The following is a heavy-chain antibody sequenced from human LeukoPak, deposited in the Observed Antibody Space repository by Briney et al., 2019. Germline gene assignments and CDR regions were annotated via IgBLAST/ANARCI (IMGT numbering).Heavy chain of an antibody. Sequence: ASVTVSCKASGYTFTSYGISWVRQAPGQGLEWMGWISAYNGNTNYAQKLQGRVTMTTDTSTSTAYMELRSLRSDDTAVYYCAIYYYDSSGYSDAFDIWGQGTMVTVSS. CDR1: GYTFTSYG. J-gene: IGHJ3*02. D-gene: IGHD3-22*01. CDR3: AIYYYDSSGYSDAFDI. CDR2: ISAYNGNT. V-gene: IGHV1-18*01.